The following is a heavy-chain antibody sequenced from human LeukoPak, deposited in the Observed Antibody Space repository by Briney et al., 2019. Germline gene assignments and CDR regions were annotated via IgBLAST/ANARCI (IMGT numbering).Heavy chain of an antibody. V-gene: IGHV3-49*03. CDR1: GFTFRHYN. CDR2: IRSKADGGTT. J-gene: IGHJ4*02. D-gene: IGHD4-17*01. CDR3: ARDDRPYGHDFDS. Sequence: GGSLRLSCTASGFTFRHYNINWFRQAPGRGLEWVGFIRSKADGGTTEYAASVKGRFTISRDDSKNVAYLQINNLGAEDTALYFCARDDRPYGHDFDSWGQETLVTVSS.